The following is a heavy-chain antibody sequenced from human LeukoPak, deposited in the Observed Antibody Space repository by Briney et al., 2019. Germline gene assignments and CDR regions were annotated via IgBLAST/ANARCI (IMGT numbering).Heavy chain of an antibody. CDR1: GYTFTSYG. J-gene: IGHJ4*02. V-gene: IGHV1-2*02. CDR3: ARRRYGDYGFDY. Sequence: ASVKVSCKASGYTFTSYGISWVRQAPGQGLEWMGWINPHSGGTNYAQKFQGRVTMTRDTSISTAYMELSRLRSDDTAVYYCARRRYGDYGFDYWGQGTLVTVSS. D-gene: IGHD4-17*01. CDR2: INPHSGGT.